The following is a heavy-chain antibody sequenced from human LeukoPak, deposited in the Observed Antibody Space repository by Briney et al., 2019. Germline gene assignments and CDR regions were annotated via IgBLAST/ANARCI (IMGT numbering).Heavy chain of an antibody. CDR2: IIPILGTA. Sequence: AASVKVSCKASGGTFSSYAISWVRQAPGQGLEWMGGIIPILGTANYAQKFQGRVTITADESTSTAYMELSSLRSEDTAVYYCARVQGGDWYFDLWGRGTLVTVSS. J-gene: IGHJ2*01. CDR1: GGTFSSYA. CDR3: ARVQGGDWYFDL. D-gene: IGHD1-26*01. V-gene: IGHV1-69*01.